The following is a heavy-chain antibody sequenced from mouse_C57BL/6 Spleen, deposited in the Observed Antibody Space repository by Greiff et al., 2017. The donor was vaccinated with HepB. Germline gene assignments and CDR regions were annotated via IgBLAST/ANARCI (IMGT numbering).Heavy chain of an antibody. CDR1: GYTFTDYY. Sequence: EVQLQQSGPELVKPGASVKISCKASGYTFTDYYMNWVKQSHGKSLEWIGDINPNNGGTSYNQKFKGKATLTVDKSSSTAYMELRSLTSEDSAVYYCARRPPYDGYYVPHFDYWGQGTTLTVSS. J-gene: IGHJ2*01. CDR2: INPNNGGT. CDR3: ARRPPYDGYYVPHFDY. V-gene: IGHV1-26*01. D-gene: IGHD2-3*01.